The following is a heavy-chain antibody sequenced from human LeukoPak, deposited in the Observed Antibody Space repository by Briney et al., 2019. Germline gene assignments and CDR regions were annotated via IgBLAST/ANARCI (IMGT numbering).Heavy chain of an antibody. CDR2: ISSDGSST. CDR3: ARISYESRGYYDY. V-gene: IGHV3-74*01. Sequence: GGSLRLSCAAPGLTFSSYWMHWVRQAPGGGVVWVSRISSDGSSTTFADSVKGRFTISRDNAKNTLYLQMNSLRTEDTAVYYCARISYESRGYYDYWGQGTLVTVSS. J-gene: IGHJ4*02. CDR1: GLTFSSYW. D-gene: IGHD3-22*01.